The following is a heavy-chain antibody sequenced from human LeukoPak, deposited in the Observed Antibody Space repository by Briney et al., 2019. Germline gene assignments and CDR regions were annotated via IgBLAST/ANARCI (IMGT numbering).Heavy chain of an antibody. CDR1: GGTFSSYA. CDR3: ARDRGESSSWSGNWFDP. CDR2: IIPILGIA. D-gene: IGHD6-13*01. V-gene: IGHV1-69*04. Sequence: ASVKVSCKASGGTFSSYAISWVRQAPGQGLEWMGRIIPILGIANYAQKFQGRVTITADKSTSTAYMELSSLRSEDTAVYYCARDRGESSSWSGNWFDPWGQGTLVTVSS. J-gene: IGHJ5*02.